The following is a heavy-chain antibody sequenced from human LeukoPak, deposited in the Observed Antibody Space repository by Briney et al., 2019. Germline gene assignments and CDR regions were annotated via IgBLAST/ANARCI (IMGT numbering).Heavy chain of an antibody. CDR2: IIPIFGTA. Sequence: GASVKVSCKASGGTFSSYAISWVRQAPGQGLEWMGGIIPIFGTANYAQKFQGRVTITADESTSTAYMELSSLRSEDTAVYYCARDRTARRGFDPWGQGTLVTVSS. CDR1: GGTFSSYA. J-gene: IGHJ5*02. CDR3: ARDRTARRGFDP. V-gene: IGHV1-69*13. D-gene: IGHD5-18*01.